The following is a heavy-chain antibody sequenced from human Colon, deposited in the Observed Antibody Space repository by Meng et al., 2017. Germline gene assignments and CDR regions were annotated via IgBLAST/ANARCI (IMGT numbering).Heavy chain of an antibody. CDR2: VHDSGDT. V-gene: IGHV4-31*11. Sequence: QGHLQGPGPGLVKPSQTLSLTCVVSGGSISGDGYYWSWIRQHPGKGLEWIGYVHDSGDTYYKSSLKSRITISIDTSENQFSLKLKSVTAADTAVYYCARDPSNRGAFFDPWGQGTLVTVSS. CDR3: ARDPSNRGAFFDP. J-gene: IGHJ5*02. D-gene: IGHD3-10*01. CDR1: GGSISGDGYY.